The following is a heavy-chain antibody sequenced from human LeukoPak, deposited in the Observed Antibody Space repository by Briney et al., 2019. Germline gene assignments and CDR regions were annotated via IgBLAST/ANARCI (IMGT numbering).Heavy chain of an antibody. Sequence: PSETLSPTCTVSGGSISSGDYYWSWIRQPPGKGLEWIAYMYYSGSTYYNPSLKSRVTMSADTSKNQFSLKLSSVTAADTAVYYCARPYYYDSRIDPWGQGTLVTVSS. J-gene: IGHJ5*02. CDR1: GGSISSGDYY. CDR2: MYYSGST. D-gene: IGHD3-22*01. V-gene: IGHV4-30-4*01. CDR3: ARPYYYDSRIDP.